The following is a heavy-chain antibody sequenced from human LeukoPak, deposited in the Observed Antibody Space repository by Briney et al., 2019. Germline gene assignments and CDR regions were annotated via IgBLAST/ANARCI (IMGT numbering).Heavy chain of an antibody. Sequence: SETLSLTCTVSGGSINSYYWSWIRQPPGKGLEWIGYIYYSGSTNYNPSLKSRVTISVDTSKNQFSLKLSSVTAADTAVYYCARGVRIMITFGGVIPRFDPWGQGTLVTVSS. CDR2: IYYSGST. CDR3: ARGVRIMITFGGVIPRFDP. CDR1: GGSINSYY. J-gene: IGHJ5*02. V-gene: IGHV4-59*12. D-gene: IGHD3-16*02.